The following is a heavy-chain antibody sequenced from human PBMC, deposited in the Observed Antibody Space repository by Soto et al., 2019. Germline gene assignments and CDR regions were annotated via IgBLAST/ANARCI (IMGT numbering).Heavy chain of an antibody. V-gene: IGHV1-69*13. D-gene: IGHD2-2*03. CDR1: GGTFSSYA. Sequence: SVKVSCKASGGTFSSYAISWVRQAPGQGLEWMGGIIPIFGTANYAQKFQGRVTITADESTSTAYMELSSLRSEDTAVYYCARGAGYCSSTSCYLGDYYYYGMDVWGQGTTVTVSS. CDR3: ARGAGYCSSTSCYLGDYYYYGMDV. J-gene: IGHJ6*02. CDR2: IIPIFGTA.